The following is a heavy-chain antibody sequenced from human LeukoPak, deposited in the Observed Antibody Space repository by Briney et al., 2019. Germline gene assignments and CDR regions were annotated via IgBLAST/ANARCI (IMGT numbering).Heavy chain of an antibody. CDR2: IYTSGST. Sequence: SATLSLTCTVSGGSISSYYWSWIRQPPGKGLEWIGYIYTSGSTNYNPSLKSRVTISVDTSKNQFSLKLSSVTAADTAVYYCARQVWSGYYPYYYYYMDVWGKGTTVTVSS. V-gene: IGHV4-4*09. CDR1: GGSISSYY. CDR3: ARQVWSGYYPYYYYYMDV. D-gene: IGHD3-3*01. J-gene: IGHJ6*03.